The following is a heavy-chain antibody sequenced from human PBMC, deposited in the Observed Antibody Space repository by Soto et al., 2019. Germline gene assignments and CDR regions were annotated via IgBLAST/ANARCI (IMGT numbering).Heavy chain of an antibody. J-gene: IGHJ5*01. CDR1: GYSISSSNW. V-gene: IGHV4-28*01. CDR3: ARKARVSGSAVHS. Sequence: QVQLQESGPGLVKPSDTLSLTCAVSGYSISSSNWWGWIRQPPRKGLEWIGYIYYRGSTYYNPSLTSRVTMCVATSEHLFSLDLSSVTAVHTAVYYCARKARVSGSAVHSGGQGPLVTVSS. CDR2: IYYRGST. D-gene: IGHD3-3*01.